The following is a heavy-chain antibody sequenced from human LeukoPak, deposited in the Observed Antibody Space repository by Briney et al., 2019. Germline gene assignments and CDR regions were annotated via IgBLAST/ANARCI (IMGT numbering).Heavy chain of an antibody. CDR1: GGSTSSSNYY. J-gene: IGHJ4*02. Sequence: SETLSLTCTVSGGSTSSSNYYWGWIRQPPGKGLEWIGGIHYSGNTYYNPSLKSRVTISVDTSKNQFSLKLSSVTAADTAVYYCARLGTGPTYYDFWSGYSSFYFDYWGQGTLVTVSS. CDR3: ARLGTGPTYYDFWSGYSSFYFDY. D-gene: IGHD3-3*01. V-gene: IGHV4-39*01. CDR2: IHYSGNT.